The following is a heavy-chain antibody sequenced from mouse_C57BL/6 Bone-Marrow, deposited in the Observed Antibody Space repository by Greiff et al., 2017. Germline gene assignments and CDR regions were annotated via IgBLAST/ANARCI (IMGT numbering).Heavy chain of an antibody. V-gene: IGHV5-2*01. CDR1: EYEFPSHD. D-gene: IGHD3-2*02. Sequence: EVKLQESGGGLVQPGESLKLSCESNEYEFPSHDMSWVRKTPEKRLELVAAINSDGGSTYYPDTMERRFIISRDNTKKTLYLQVGSLRSEDSALYYCERRQLRPLYWGQGTTLTVSS. CDR2: INSDGGST. CDR3: ERRQLRPLY. J-gene: IGHJ2*01.